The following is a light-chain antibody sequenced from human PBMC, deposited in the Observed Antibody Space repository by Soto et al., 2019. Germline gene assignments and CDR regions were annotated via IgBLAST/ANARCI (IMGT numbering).Light chain of an antibody. CDR2: GAS. CDR1: QSVSSSY. Sequence: EIVLTQSPGTLSLSPGERATLSCRASQSVSSSYLAWYQQKAGQPPRLLIYGASSRATGIPDRFSGRGSGTDFTLTINRREPEDFAVYYCQPYGGSPPLTFGGGTKVEIK. CDR3: QPYGGSPPLT. J-gene: IGKJ4*01. V-gene: IGKV3-20*01.